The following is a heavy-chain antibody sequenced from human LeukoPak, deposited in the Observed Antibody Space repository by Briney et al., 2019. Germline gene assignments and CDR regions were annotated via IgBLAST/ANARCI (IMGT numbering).Heavy chain of an antibody. CDR1: GYTFTSYA. CDR2: INPNSGGT. CDR3: ARDKTGTTGWFDP. Sequence: ASVKVSCKASGYTFTSYAMNWVRQAPGQGLEWMGWINPNSGGTNYAQKFQGRVTMTRDTSISTAYMELSRLRSDDTAVYYCARDKTGTTGWFDPWGQGTLVTVSS. V-gene: IGHV1-2*02. J-gene: IGHJ5*02. D-gene: IGHD1-1*01.